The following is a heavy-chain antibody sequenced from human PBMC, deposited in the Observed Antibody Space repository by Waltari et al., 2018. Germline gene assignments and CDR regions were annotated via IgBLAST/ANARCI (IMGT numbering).Heavy chain of an antibody. D-gene: IGHD4-17*01. CDR1: GGSFRDYS. CDR3: VRAFMVTTFSALRYHDYYGMDV. J-gene: IGHJ6*02. V-gene: IGHV4-34*01. Sequence: QVQLQQWGAGLLKPPETLSLTCAVYGGSFRDYSWSWFRQPPGKGLEWIGEINPSGVTNHNPSLKSRVTISVDTSKNQFSLRLSSVTAADTAVYYCVRAFMVTTFSALRYHDYYGMDVWGQGTAVTVSS. CDR2: INPSGVT.